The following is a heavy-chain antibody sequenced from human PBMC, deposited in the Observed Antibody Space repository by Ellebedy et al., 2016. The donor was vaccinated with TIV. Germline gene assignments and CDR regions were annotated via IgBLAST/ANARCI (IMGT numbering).Heavy chain of an antibody. Sequence: PGGSLRLSCKGSGYSFTSYWISRVRQMPGKGLEWMGRIDPSDSYTNYSPSFQGHVTISADKSISTAYLQWSSLKASDTAMYYCARRHVITFGGVIANDAFDIWGQGTMVTVSS. CDR2: IDPSDSYT. V-gene: IGHV5-10-1*01. J-gene: IGHJ3*02. CDR1: GYSFTSYW. D-gene: IGHD3-16*02. CDR3: ARRHVITFGGVIANDAFDI.